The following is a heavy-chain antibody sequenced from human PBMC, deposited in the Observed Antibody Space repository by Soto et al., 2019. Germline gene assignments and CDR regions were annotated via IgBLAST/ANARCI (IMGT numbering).Heavy chain of an antibody. Sequence: TSETLSLTCAVYGGSFSGYYWSWIRQPPGKGLEWIGEINHSGSTNYNPSLKSRVTISVDTSKNQFSLKLSSVTAADTAVYYCARVKGRRRLVPAATLFDYWGQGTLVTVSS. CDR2: INHSGST. J-gene: IGHJ4*02. D-gene: IGHD2-2*01. V-gene: IGHV4-34*01. CDR1: GGSFSGYY. CDR3: ARVKGRRRLVPAATLFDY.